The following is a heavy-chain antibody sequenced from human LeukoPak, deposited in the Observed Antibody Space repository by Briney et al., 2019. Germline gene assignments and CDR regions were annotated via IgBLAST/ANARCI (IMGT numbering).Heavy chain of an antibody. CDR3: ARGGTFVSDY. J-gene: IGHJ4*02. CDR2: IKTDGTEK. Sequence: GGSLRLSCAASGFTFSTFWMSWVRQAPGKGLEWVANIKTDGTEKYFVDSMKGRFTVSRDNAKNSLYLQIESLRAQDTAVYYCARGGTFVSDYWGQGTLVTVSS. CDR1: GFTFSTFW. V-gene: IGHV3-7*01. D-gene: IGHD2-15*01.